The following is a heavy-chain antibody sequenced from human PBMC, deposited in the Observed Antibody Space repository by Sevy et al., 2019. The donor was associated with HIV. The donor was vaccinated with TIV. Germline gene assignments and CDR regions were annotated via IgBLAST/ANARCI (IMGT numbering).Heavy chain of an antibody. Sequence: GGSLRLSCAASGFTFSTYAMNWVRQAPGKGLEWVSSISGSGRSTYYAGSVEGRFTISRDNSKNTLYLQMNSLRADDTAVYYCAKGYCSGGSCPRDYYYYGMDVWGQGTTVTVSS. CDR3: AKGYCSGGSCPRDYYYYGMDV. CDR2: ISGSGRST. CDR1: GFTFSTYA. J-gene: IGHJ6*02. D-gene: IGHD2-15*01. V-gene: IGHV3-23*01.